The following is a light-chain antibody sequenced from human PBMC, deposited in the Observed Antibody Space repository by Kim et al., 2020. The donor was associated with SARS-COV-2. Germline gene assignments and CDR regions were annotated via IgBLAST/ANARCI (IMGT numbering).Light chain of an antibody. CDR2: SNN. Sequence: GQWVTITYAGTGSNVGGDTEDWGWQHQGATPPLLIYSNNRQRSGVPDRGSGASTCSTASLAIIALQPDDDADYYCGTWDTSLNAPVFGGGTKLTVL. V-gene: IGLV1-44*01. CDR3: GTWDTSLNAPV. CDR1: GSNVGGDT. J-gene: IGLJ3*02.